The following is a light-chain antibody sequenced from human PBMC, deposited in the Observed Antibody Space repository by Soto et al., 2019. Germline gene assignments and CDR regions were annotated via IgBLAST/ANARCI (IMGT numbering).Light chain of an antibody. J-gene: IGKJ1*01. CDR2: GAS. CDR3: QQYGDLPWT. CDR1: QAVSSNY. V-gene: IGKV3-20*01. Sequence: EIVLTQSPVTLSLAPVGRATRSLISSQAVSSNYLAWYQQKPGQAPRLLISGASGRATGVPDRFSGSGSGTEFTLTIDRLESEDFAVYFCQQYGDLPWTFGQGTKVDIK.